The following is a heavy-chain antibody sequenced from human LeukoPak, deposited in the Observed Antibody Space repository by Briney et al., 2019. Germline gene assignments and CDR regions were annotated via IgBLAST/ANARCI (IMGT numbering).Heavy chain of an antibody. CDR3: ARADGAWSPDY. J-gene: IGHJ4*02. Sequence: GGSLRLSCVASGFTFSSYGMHWVRQAPGKGPEWVAVIWYDGSNKYYADSVKGRFTISRDNSKNTLYLQMNSLRAEDTAVYYCARADGAWSPDYWGQGTLVTVSS. CDR1: GFTFSSYG. V-gene: IGHV3-33*08. CDR2: IWYDGSNK. D-gene: IGHD4-17*01.